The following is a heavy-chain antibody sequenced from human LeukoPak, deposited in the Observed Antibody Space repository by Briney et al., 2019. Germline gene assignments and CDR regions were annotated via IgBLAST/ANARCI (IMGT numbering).Heavy chain of an antibody. D-gene: IGHD1-1*01. J-gene: IGHJ4*02. V-gene: IGHV3-11*06. Sequence: PGGSLRLSCAASGFTFSDSDMTWVRQAPGKGLEWLSYISGNRGDTNYADSVKCRFNISRANARNPLYLQLKTPRAQASAAYYCARDPRTVRIWGQGTLDTVSS. CDR3: ARDPRTVRI. CDR1: GFTFSDSD. CDR2: ISGNRGDT.